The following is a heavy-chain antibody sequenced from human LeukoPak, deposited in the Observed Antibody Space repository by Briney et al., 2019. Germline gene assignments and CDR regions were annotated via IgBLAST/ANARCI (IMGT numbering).Heavy chain of an antibody. CDR2: IYYSGST. CDR1: GGSISSYY. Sequence: SETLSLTCTVSGGSISSYYWSWIRQPPGKGLEWIGYIYYSGSTNYNPSLKSRVTISVDTSKNQFSLKLSSVTAADTAVYYCANPKRGYSYGGDPVDAFDIWGQGTMVTVSS. J-gene: IGHJ3*02. D-gene: IGHD5-18*01. CDR3: ANPKRGYSYGGDPVDAFDI. V-gene: IGHV4-59*01.